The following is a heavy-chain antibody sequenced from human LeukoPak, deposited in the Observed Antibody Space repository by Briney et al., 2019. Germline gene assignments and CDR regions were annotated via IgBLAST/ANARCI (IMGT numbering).Heavy chain of an antibody. J-gene: IGHJ4*02. Sequence: ASVKVSCKASGYTFTSYYMHWVRQAPGQGLEWMGIINPSGGSTSYAQKFQGRVTMTRDTSTSTAYMELSSLRSEDTAVYYCARDRSYHYGSGSYYPLDYWGQGTLVTVSS. V-gene: IGHV1-46*01. CDR3: ARDRSYHYGSGSYYPLDY. CDR1: GYTFTSYY. CDR2: INPSGGST. D-gene: IGHD3-10*01.